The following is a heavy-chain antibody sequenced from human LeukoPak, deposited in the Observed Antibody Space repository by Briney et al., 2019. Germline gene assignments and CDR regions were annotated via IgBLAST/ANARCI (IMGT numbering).Heavy chain of an antibody. CDR2: IIPIFGTA. CDR1: GGTFSSYA. V-gene: IGHV1-69*13. J-gene: IGHJ4*02. CDR3: ARKGREGGAPAGYFDY. D-gene: IGHD3-16*01. Sequence: SVTVSCKASGGTFSSYAISWVRQAPGQGLEWMGGIIPIFGTANYAQKFQGRVTITADESTSTAYMELSSLRSEDTAVYYCARKGREGGAPAGYFDYWGQGTLVTVSS.